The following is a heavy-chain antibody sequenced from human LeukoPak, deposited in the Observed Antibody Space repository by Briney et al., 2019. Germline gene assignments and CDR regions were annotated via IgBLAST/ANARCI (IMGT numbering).Heavy chain of an antibody. D-gene: IGHD6-13*01. CDR2: TYYRSKWSS. V-gene: IGHV6-1*01. CDR3: ARGRSWPLDY. Sequence: SQTLSLTCAISGDSVSSNSVSWNWLRQSPSKALECLGRTYYRSKWSSDYAVSMESRIIINSDTSKNQFSLHLNSVTPEDTAVYYCARGRSWPLDYWGQGTLVTVSS. J-gene: IGHJ4*02. CDR1: GDSVSSNSVS.